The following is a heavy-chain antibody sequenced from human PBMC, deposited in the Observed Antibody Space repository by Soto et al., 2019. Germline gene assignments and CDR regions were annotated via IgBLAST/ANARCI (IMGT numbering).Heavy chain of an antibody. Sequence: CAASGFTFSSYAMTWVRQAPGKGLEWVSSISSSSSYIYYADSVKGRFTISRDNAKNSLYLQMNSLRAEDTAVYYCARSALSIQRYWGQGTLVTVSS. CDR3: ARSALSIQRY. V-gene: IGHV3-21*01. CDR2: ISSSSSYI. J-gene: IGHJ4*02. CDR1: GFTFSSYA.